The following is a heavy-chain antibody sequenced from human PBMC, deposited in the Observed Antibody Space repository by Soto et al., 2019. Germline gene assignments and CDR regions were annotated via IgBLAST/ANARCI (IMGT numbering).Heavy chain of an antibody. CDR3: ARGGPVVTATNAFDI. CDR1: GYTFTSYG. V-gene: IGHV1-18*01. Sequence: ASVKVSCKASGYTFTSYGISWVRQAPGQGLEWMGWISAYNGNTNYAQKLQGRVTMTTDTSTSTAYMELRSLRSGDTAVYYCARGGPVVTATNAFDIWGQGTMVTVSS. J-gene: IGHJ3*02. CDR2: ISAYNGNT. D-gene: IGHD2-21*02.